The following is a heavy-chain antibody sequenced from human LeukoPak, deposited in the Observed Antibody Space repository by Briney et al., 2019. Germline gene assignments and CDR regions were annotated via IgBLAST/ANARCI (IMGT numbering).Heavy chain of an antibody. CDR1: RFTFSSYA. D-gene: IGHD6-6*01. Sequence: GGSLRLSCAASRFTFSSYAMSWVRQAPGKGLEWVSAISGSGGSTYYADSVKGRFTISRDNSKNTLYLQMNSLRAEDTAVYYCAKDLAPSVAARPFAWFDPGGQGTLVTVSS. CDR3: AKDLAPSVAARPFAWFDP. J-gene: IGHJ5*02. CDR2: ISGSGGST. V-gene: IGHV3-23*01.